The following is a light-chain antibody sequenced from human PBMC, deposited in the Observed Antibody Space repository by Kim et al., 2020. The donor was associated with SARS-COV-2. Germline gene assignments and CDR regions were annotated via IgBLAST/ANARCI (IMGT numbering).Light chain of an antibody. J-gene: IGKJ3*01. Sequence: DIVLTQSPGTLSLSPGERATLSCRASASVGGTFLAWYQQKPGQAPRLLIYGAANRATGIPDRFSGSGSETDFTLTISRLEPEDFAVYYCNQYGRSPITFGPGTKVDIK. CDR3: NQYGRSPIT. V-gene: IGKV3-20*01. CDR2: GAA. CDR1: ASVGGTF.